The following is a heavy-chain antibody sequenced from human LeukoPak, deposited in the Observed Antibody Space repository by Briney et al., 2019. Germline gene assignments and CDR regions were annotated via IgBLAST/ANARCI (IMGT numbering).Heavy chain of an antibody. CDR1: EFAFSSHW. Sequence: GGSLRLSCAASEFAFSSHWMSWVRQAPGKGLEWVALIKTDGSEKYYVDSVKGRFTIFRDNAKNSLYLQLNSLRAEDTAVYYCARGWYGGYWGQGTLVTVSS. D-gene: IGHD6-13*01. J-gene: IGHJ4*02. V-gene: IGHV3-7*04. CDR3: ARGWYGGY. CDR2: IKTDGSEK.